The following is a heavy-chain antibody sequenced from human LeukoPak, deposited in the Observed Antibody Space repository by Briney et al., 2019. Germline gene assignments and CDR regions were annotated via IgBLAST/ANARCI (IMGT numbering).Heavy chain of an antibody. J-gene: IGHJ4*01. V-gene: IGHV3-21*01. CDR2: ISSSSSYI. CDR3: ARVDYVWGSYRYTEAFDY. CDR1: GFTFSSYS. Sequence: GGSLRLSCEASGFTFSSYSMNWVRQAPGKGLEWVSSISSSSSYIYYADSVKGRFTISRDNAKNSLYLQMNSLRAEDTAVYYCARVDYVWGSYRYTEAFDYWGQGTLVTVSS. D-gene: IGHD3-16*02.